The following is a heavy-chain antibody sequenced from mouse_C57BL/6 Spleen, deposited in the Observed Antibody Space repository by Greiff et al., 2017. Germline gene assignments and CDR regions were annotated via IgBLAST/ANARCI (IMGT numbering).Heavy chain of an antibody. V-gene: IGHV2-5*01. Sequence: VQVVESGPGLVQPSQSLSITCTVSGFSLTSYGVHWVRQSPGKGLEWLGVIWRGGSTDYNAAFMSRLSITKDNSKSQVFFKMNSLQADDTAIYYCAKRGYSNYEVAYWGQGTLVTVSA. CDR2: IWRGGST. D-gene: IGHD2-5*01. CDR3: AKRGYSNYEVAY. CDR1: GFSLTSYG. J-gene: IGHJ3*01.